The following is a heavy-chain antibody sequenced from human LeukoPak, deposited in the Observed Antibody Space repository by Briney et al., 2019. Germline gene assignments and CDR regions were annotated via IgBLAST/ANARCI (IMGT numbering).Heavy chain of an antibody. CDR2: IYYSGST. Sequence: PSETLSLTCTVSGGSISSSSYYWGWIRQPPGKGLEWIGSIYYSGSTYYNPSLKSRVTISVDTSKNQFSLKLSSVTAADTAVYYCARERGLSMVRGVIIQYNWSDPWGQGTLVTVSS. CDR1: GGSISSSSYY. V-gene: IGHV4-39*07. CDR3: ARERGLSMVRGVIIQYNWSDP. J-gene: IGHJ5*02. D-gene: IGHD3-10*01.